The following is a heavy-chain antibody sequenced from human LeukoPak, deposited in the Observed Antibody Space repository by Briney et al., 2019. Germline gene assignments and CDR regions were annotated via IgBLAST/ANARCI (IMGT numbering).Heavy chain of an antibody. CDR3: ARLSQPVVVAGTRWFDP. CDR2: MNPNSGNT. D-gene: IGHD6-19*01. V-gene: IGHV1-8*03. J-gene: IGHJ5*02. Sequence: ASVKVSCKASGYTFTSYDINWVRQATGQGLEWMGWMNPNSGNTGYAQKFQGRVTITRNTSISTAYMELSSLRSEDPAMYYCARLSQPVVVAGTRWFDPWGQGTLVTVSS. CDR1: GYTFTSYD.